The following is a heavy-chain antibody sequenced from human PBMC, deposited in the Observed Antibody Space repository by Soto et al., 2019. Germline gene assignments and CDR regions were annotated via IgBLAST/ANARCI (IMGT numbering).Heavy chain of an antibody. D-gene: IGHD3-10*01. CDR3: ARAGAARLDIFDY. J-gene: IGHJ4*02. CDR2: IKQDGSEK. Sequence: GGSLRLSCAASGFTFSSYWMSWVRQAPGKGLEWVANIKQDGSEKYYVDSVKGRFTISRDNAKNSLYLQMNSLRAEDTAVYYCARAGAARLDIFDYWGQGTLVTVSS. V-gene: IGHV3-7*01. CDR1: GFTFSSYW.